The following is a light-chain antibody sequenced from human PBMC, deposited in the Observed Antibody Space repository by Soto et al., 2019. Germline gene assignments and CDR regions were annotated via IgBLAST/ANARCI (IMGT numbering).Light chain of an antibody. CDR2: YTS. Sequence: EIVLTRSPGTLSFSTGERATLSCWASESVSSSYLAWYQQNPGQDPRLLIHYTSTKAPDIPDMFNGSGSGTHFALTISRLEPEDCALYYCHQCGTTPPFTFGPATRVDIK. CDR3: HQCGTTPPFT. V-gene: IGKV3-20*01. CDR1: ESVSSSY. J-gene: IGKJ3*01.